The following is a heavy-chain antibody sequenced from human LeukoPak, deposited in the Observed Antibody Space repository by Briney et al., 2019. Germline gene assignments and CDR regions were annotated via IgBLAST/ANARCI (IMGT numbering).Heavy chain of an antibody. J-gene: IGHJ3*02. V-gene: IGHV3-11*04. CDR3: AREKRYCSGGSCYHGAFDI. D-gene: IGHD2-15*01. CDR2: ISSSGSTI. Sequence: PGGSLRLSCAASGFTFSDYYMSWIRQAPGQGLEWVSYISSSGSTIYYADSVKGRFTISRDNAKNSLYLQMNSLRAEDTAVYYCAREKRYCSGGSCYHGAFDIWGQGTMVTVSS. CDR1: GFTFSDYY.